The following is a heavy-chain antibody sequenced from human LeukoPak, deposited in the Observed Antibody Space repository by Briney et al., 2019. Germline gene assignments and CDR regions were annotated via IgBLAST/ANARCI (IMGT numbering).Heavy chain of an antibody. V-gene: IGHV3-23*01. J-gene: IGHJ4*02. CDR1: GFTFSSYA. D-gene: IGHD2-15*01. Sequence: GGSLRLSCAASGFTFSSYAMSWVRQAPGKGLERVSPISGSGGSTYYAESVKGRFTISRDNSKNTLYLQMNSLRAEDTAVYYCAKRYCSGGSCYPRPFDYWGQGTLVTVSS. CDR2: ISGSGGST. CDR3: AKRYCSGGSCYPRPFDY.